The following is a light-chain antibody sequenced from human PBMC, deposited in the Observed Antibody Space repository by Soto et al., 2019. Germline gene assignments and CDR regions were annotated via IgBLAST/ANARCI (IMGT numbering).Light chain of an antibody. CDR3: QHYSDSPT. Sequence: EIVMTQSPATPSVSPGERVTLSCRASEGVGLKLAWYQLKPGLPPRLLFYDASTRATGLPARFSGSGAGTEFTLSISSLQSEDFATYYCQHYSDSPTFGQGTKVEIK. CDR2: DAS. CDR1: EGVGLK. V-gene: IGKV3-15*01. J-gene: IGKJ1*01.